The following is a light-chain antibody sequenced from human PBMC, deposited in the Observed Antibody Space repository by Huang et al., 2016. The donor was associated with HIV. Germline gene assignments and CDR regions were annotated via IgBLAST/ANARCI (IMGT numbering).Light chain of an antibody. CDR3: MQGSDLPT. J-gene: IGKJ1*01. V-gene: IGKV2-29*02. CDR1: QSLLHGDGKTY. Sequence: DIVMTQTPLSLSVTPGQPASISCKSRQSLLHGDGKTYLYWYVQKSGQSPQLVMYEVSSRFAGVPERFSGSGSGTDFTLRISRVEAEDVGVYYCMQGSDLPTFGQGTKVEI. CDR2: EVS.